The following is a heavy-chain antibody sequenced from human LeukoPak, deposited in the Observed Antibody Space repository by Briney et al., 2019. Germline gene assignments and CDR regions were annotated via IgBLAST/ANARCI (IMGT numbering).Heavy chain of an antibody. V-gene: IGHV1-69*05. Sequence: SVKVSCKASGYTFTGYYMHWVRQAPGQGLEWMGRIIPIFGTANYAQKFQGRVTITTDESTSTAYMELSSLRSEDTAVYYCARDHYYDSSGYFSENPPGEPDYWGQGTLVTVSS. CDR3: ARDHYYDSSGYFSENPPGEPDY. CDR1: GYTFTGYY. D-gene: IGHD3-22*01. J-gene: IGHJ4*02. CDR2: IIPIFGTA.